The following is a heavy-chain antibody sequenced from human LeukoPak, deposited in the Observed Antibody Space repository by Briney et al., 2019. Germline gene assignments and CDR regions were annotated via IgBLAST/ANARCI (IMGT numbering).Heavy chain of an antibody. CDR2: ISSSSSYI. D-gene: IGHD2-15*01. Sequence: GGSLRLSCAASGFTFSSYSMNWVRQAPGKGLEWVSSISSSSSYIYYADSVKGRFTISRDNAKNSLYLQMNSLRAEDTAVYYCARLVYCSGGSCPDSYYYYYGMDVWGQGTSVTVSS. CDR1: GFTFSSYS. J-gene: IGHJ6*02. V-gene: IGHV3-21*01. CDR3: ARLVYCSGGSCPDSYYYYYGMDV.